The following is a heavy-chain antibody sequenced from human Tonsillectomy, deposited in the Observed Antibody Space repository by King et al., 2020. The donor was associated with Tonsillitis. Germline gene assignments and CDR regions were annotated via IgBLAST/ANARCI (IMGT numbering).Heavy chain of an antibody. J-gene: IGHJ3*02. CDR2: MNPNSGNT. CDR1: GYTFTSYD. V-gene: IGHV1-8*01. CDR3: ARVRHYYDSSGYEQDAFDI. D-gene: IGHD3-22*01. Sequence: QLVQSGAEVKKPGASVKVSCKASGYTFTSYDINWVRQATGQGLEWMGWMNPNSGNTGYAQKFQGRVTMTRNTSISTAYMELSSLRSEDTAVYYCARVRHYYDSSGYEQDAFDIWGQGTMVTVSS.